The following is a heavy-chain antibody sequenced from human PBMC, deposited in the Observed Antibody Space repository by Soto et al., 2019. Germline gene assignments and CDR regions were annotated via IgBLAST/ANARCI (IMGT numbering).Heavy chain of an antibody. D-gene: IGHD6-19*01. CDR2: IYYSGST. CDR1: GGSISSYY. V-gene: IGHV4-59*01. Sequence: PSETLSLTCTVSGGSISSYYWSWIRQPPGKGLEWIGYIYYSGSTNYNPSLKSRVTISVDTSKNQSSLKLSSVTAADTAVYYCARGDSSGWYGTFYGMDVWGQGTTVTVSS. J-gene: IGHJ6*02. CDR3: ARGDSSGWYGTFYGMDV.